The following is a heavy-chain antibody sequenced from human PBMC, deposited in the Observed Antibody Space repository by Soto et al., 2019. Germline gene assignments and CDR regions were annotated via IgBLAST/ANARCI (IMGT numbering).Heavy chain of an antibody. J-gene: IGHJ5*02. Sequence: GSLRLSCAASGFTFSNYAMTWVRQAPGKGLEWVSTISGSAGSTYYADSVKGRFTISRDNSQNTLYLQMNSLRAEDTAVYYCAKGMTTVINNWFDPWGQGTLVTVSS. D-gene: IGHD4-17*01. CDR1: GFTFSNYA. V-gene: IGHV3-23*01. CDR2: ISGSAGST. CDR3: AKGMTTVINNWFDP.